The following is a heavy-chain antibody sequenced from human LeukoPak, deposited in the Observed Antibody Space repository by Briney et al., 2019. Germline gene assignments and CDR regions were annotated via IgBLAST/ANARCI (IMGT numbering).Heavy chain of an antibody. V-gene: IGHV3-7*03. CDR3: VRDNFRNTNWFDP. CDR1: GFTFSNYW. J-gene: IGHJ5*02. D-gene: IGHD2/OR15-2a*01. CDR2: ISQDGSGK. Sequence: GGSLRLSCGASGFTFSNYWMSWVRQAPGKGLEWVINISQDGSGKNYADSVEGRFTISRDNAKNSLYLQMNSLRAEDTAVYYSVRDNFRNTNWFDPWGQGTLVTVSS.